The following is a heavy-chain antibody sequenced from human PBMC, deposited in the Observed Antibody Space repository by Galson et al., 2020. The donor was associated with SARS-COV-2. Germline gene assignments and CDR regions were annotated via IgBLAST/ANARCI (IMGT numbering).Heavy chain of an antibody. CDR3: ARDQVDYSNSYYYYGMDV. D-gene: IGHD4-4*01. Sequence: ADSVKGRFTISRDNAKNTLYLQMNSLRAEDTAVYYCARDQVDYSNSYYYYGMDVWGQGTTVTVSS. J-gene: IGHJ6*02. V-gene: IGHV3-74*01.